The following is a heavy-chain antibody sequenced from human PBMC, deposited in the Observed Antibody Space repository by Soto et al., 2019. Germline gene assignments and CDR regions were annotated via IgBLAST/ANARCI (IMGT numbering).Heavy chain of an antibody. J-gene: IGHJ4*02. CDR2: TYSDGSTT. CDR3: ERGAGSSSSLLDY. Sequence: EVQLVESGGGLVQPGGSLRLSCAASGFTFSSYWMHWVRQVPGKGLVWVSRTYSDGSTTSYADSVKGRFTISRDNAKKTVYLQMNSLRAGDAAVYYCERGAGSSSSLLDYWGQGTLVTVSS. CDR1: GFTFSSYW. V-gene: IGHV3-74*01. D-gene: IGHD6-6*01.